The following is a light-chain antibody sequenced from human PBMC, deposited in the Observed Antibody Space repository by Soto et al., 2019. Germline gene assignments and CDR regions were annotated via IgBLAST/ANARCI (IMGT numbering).Light chain of an antibody. CDR2: AAS. V-gene: IGKV1-39*01. Sequence: DILMTQSPPSLSASVGDRVTISCRASQDVSSFLNWYQQKAGEAPRLLIFAASSLQSGVPSRFIGSGFVTEFTLTFSSLQPEDFATYYWQHSYSAPRTFGQGTKV. CDR3: QHSYSAPRT. CDR1: QDVSSF. J-gene: IGKJ1*01.